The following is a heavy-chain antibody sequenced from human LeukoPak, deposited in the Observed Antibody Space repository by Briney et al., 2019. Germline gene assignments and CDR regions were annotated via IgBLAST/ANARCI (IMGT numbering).Heavy chain of an antibody. D-gene: IGHD5-12*01. CDR3: ARVAYSGYDYRGYFDY. J-gene: IGHJ4*02. Sequence: SETLSLTCTVSGGSISSSSYYWGWIRQPPGKGLEWIGSIYYSGSTYYNPSLKSRVTISVGTSKNQFSLKLSSVTAADTAVYYCARVAYSGYDYRGYFDYWGQGTLVTVSS. V-gene: IGHV4-39*07. CDR2: IYYSGST. CDR1: GGSISSSSYY.